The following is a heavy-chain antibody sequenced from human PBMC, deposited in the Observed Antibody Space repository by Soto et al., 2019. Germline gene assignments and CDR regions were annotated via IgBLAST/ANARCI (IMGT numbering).Heavy chain of an antibody. CDR1: GGSISSYY. CDR3: ARGHDDYGYYSYGMDV. Sequence: PSETLSLTCTVSGGSISSYYWSWIRQPPGKGLEWIGYIYYSGSTNYNPSLKSRVTISVNTSKNQFSLKLSSVTAADTAVYYCARGHDDYGYYSYGMDVWGQGTTVTVAS. J-gene: IGHJ6*02. V-gene: IGHV4-59*12. CDR2: IYYSGST. D-gene: IGHD4-17*01.